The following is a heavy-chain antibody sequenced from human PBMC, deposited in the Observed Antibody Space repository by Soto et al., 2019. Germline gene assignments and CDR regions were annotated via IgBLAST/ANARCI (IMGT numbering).Heavy chain of an antibody. V-gene: IGHV4-59*01. D-gene: IGHD6-19*01. CDR3: ARSPQYSRGWNGGFDS. Sequence: PSETLSLAGAVSGCARGSYYWNWIRQPPGKGLEWIGDIFYGGRTRYNPSLNSRVTISEDTSKNEFSLRLTSVTAADTAVYYCARSPQYSRGWNGGFDSWGQGILVTVSS. CDR2: IFYGGRT. J-gene: IGHJ4*02. CDR1: GCARGSYY.